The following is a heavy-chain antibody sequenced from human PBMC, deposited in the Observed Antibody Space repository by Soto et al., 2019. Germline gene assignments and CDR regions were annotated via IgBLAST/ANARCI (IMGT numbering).Heavy chain of an antibody. J-gene: IGHJ4*02. CDR3: ARLRRGGYFDY. CDR2: MKEDGSEK. V-gene: IGHV3-7*01. CDR1: GFTFSNFW. D-gene: IGHD3-10*01. Sequence: PGGSLRLSCASSGFTFSNFWMSWVRQAPGKGLEWVASMKEDGSEKYYVGSVKGRFAISRDNARNSLYLQIYSLRAEDTAVYYCARLRRGGYFDYWGQGTLVTVSS.